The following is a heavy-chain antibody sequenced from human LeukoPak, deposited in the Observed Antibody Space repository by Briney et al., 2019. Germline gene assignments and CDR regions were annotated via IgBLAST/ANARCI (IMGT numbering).Heavy chain of an antibody. CDR1: GFSFSNYA. CDR3: TSRGWP. Sequence: YPGGSLRLSCATSGFSFSNYAMSWVRQAPGKGLEWVGRIRSKAHSYATAYAASVKGRFTISRDDSKNTAYLQMNSLKTEDTAVYYCTSRGWPWGQGTLVTVSS. D-gene: IGHD6-19*01. V-gene: IGHV3-73*01. J-gene: IGHJ4*02. CDR2: IRSKAHSYAT.